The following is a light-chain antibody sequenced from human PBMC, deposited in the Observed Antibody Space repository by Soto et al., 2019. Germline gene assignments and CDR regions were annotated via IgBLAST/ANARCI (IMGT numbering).Light chain of an antibody. CDR1: SSNIGSNS. CDR2: TND. CDR3: ATWDDSLSGVV. V-gene: IGLV1-47*02. J-gene: IGLJ2*01. Sequence: QSVLTQAPSASGTPGQRVTISCSGSSSNIGSNSVYWYQQLPGTAPKLLIYTNDQRPSGVPDRFSGSKSDTSASLAISGLRSEDEADDYCATWDDSLSGVVFGGGTKLTVL.